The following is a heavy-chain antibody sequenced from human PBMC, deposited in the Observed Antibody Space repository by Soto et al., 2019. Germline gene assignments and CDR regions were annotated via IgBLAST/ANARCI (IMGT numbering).Heavy chain of an antibody. CDR3: AAPSGSYTNDAFDI. J-gene: IGHJ3*02. CDR2: IVVGSGNT. D-gene: IGHD1-26*01. CDR1: GFTFTSSA. Sequence: SVKVSCKASGFTFTSSAMQWVRQARGQRLEWIGWIVVGSGNTNYAQKFQERVTITRDMSTSTAYMELSSLRSEDTAVYYCAAPSGSYTNDAFDIWGQGTMVTVSS. V-gene: IGHV1-58*02.